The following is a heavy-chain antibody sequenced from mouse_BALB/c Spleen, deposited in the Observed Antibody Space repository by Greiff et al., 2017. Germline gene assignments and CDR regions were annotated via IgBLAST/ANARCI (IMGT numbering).Heavy chain of an antibody. CDR3: ARAPPLRIWFAY. CDR2: IYPGDGDT. Sequence: QVQLQQSGAELVRPGSSVKISCKASGYAFSSYWMNWVKQRPGQGLEWIGQIYPGDGDTNYNGKFKGKATLTADKSSSTAYMQLSSLTSEDSAVYFCARAPPLRIWFAYWGQGTLVTVSA. V-gene: IGHV1-80*01. J-gene: IGHJ3*01. CDR1: GYAFSSYW. D-gene: IGHD1-1*01.